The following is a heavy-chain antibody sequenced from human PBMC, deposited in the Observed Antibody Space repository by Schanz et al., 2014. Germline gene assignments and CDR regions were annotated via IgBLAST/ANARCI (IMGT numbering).Heavy chain of an antibody. V-gene: IGHV3-21*01. CDR3: VRDTDYHFDY. CDR2: ISSSSNYY. CDR1: GFIFTSYS. Sequence: EVQLVESGGGLVKSGGSLRLSCATSGFIFTSYSMHWVRQAPGKGLEWVSSISSSSNYYYYADSVKGRFTISRDAAKDSLFLQMNSLRAEDTAVYYCVRDTDYHFDYWGQGTLVTVSS. J-gene: IGHJ4*02. D-gene: IGHD4-17*01.